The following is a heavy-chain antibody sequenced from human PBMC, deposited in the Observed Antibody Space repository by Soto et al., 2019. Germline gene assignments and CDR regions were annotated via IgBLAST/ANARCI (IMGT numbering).Heavy chain of an antibody. CDR2: ISGAGGKT. V-gene: IGHV3-23*04. CDR1: GFIFKDFG. D-gene: IGHD3-3*01. J-gene: IGHJ5*02. CDR3: AKIGPYYDLNWFDP. Sequence: EVELVESGGGLVQPGGSLRLSCVASGFIFKDFGMTWVRLPRGKGPEWVSLISGAGGKTYYADSVRGRFTISRDNSKDTLYLEINTLAVEDTAIYYCAKIGPYYDLNWFDPWGQGTRVTVAS.